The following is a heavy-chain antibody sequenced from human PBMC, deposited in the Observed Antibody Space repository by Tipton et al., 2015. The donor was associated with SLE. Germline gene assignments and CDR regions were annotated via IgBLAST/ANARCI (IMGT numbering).Heavy chain of an antibody. J-gene: IGHJ4*02. D-gene: IGHD1-1*01. CDR2: IDSSSTYA. V-gene: IGHV3-21*01. CDR3: ARGGSASGTLHFDY. Sequence: SLRLSCAASGFTFSIYALNWVRQAPGQGPEWVSSIDSSSTYALYSDGVKGRFTISRDNTQNSVFLQMNSLRPEDTAVYYCARGGSASGTLHFDYWGQGILVTFSS. CDR1: GFTFSIYA.